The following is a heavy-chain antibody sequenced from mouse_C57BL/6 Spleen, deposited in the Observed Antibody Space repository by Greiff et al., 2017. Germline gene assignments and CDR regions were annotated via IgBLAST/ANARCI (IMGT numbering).Heavy chain of an antibody. CDR3: ARNDLTEAY. J-gene: IGHJ3*01. V-gene: IGHV5-4*03. CDR1: GFTFSSYA. Sequence: EVKVVESGGGLVKPGGSLKLSCAASGFTFSSYAMSWVRQTPEKRLEWVATISDGGSYTYYPDNVKGRFTISRDNAKNNLYLQMSHLKSEDTAMYYCARNDLTEAYWGQGTLVTVSA. CDR2: ISDGGSYT.